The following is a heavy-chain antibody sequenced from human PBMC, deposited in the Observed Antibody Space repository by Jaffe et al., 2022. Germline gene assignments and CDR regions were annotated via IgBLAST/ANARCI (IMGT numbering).Heavy chain of an antibody. CDR1: GGTFSSYT. V-gene: IGHV1-69*02. J-gene: IGHJ3*02. Sequence: QVQLVQSGAEVKKPGSSVKVSCKASGGTFSSYTISWVRQAPGQGLEWMGRIIPILGIANYAQKFQGRVTITADKSTSTAYMELSSLRSEDTAVYYCASNILVEEFGDYPAPDAFDIWGQGTMVTVSS. CDR3: ASNILVEEFGDYPAPDAFDI. CDR2: IIPILGIA. D-gene: IGHD4-17*01.